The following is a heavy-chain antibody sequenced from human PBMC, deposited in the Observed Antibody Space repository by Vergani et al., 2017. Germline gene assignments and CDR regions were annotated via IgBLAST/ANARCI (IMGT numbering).Heavy chain of an antibody. Sequence: EVQLLESGGGLVQPGGSLRLSCAASGFTFSSYAMSWVRQAPGKGLEWVSAISGSGGSTYDADSVKGRFTISRDNSKNTLYLQMNSLRAEDTAVYYCAKDRVGGVVPADAYYFDYWGQGTLVTVSS. CDR2: ISGSGGST. J-gene: IGHJ4*02. V-gene: IGHV3-23*01. CDR1: GFTFSSYA. D-gene: IGHD2-2*01. CDR3: AKDRVGGVVPADAYYFDY.